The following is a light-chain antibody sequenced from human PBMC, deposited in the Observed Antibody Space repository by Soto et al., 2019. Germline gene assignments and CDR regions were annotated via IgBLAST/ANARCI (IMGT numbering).Light chain of an antibody. CDR2: FVS. J-gene: IGKJ2*01. V-gene: IGKV1-5*01. CDR3: QQYKSYPYT. CDR1: QNLDDW. Sequence: DIQLTQSPSTLSASVGDTVTISCRASQNLDDWLAWYQKKPGTVPKLLIYFVSSLQSGVSSRFSGSGSGSEFTLTIRSLQPDDFATYYCQQYKSYPYTFGQGTKLEIK.